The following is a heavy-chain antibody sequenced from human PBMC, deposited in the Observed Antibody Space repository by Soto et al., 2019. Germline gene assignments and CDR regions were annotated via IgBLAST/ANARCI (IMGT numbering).Heavy chain of an antibody. CDR3: ARAFEYSSSSGWFDP. Sequence: GGSLRLSCAASGFTFSSYAMHWVRQAPGKGLEWVAVISYDGSNKYYADSVKGRFTISRDNSKNTLYLQMNSLRAEDTAVYYCARAFEYSSSSGWFDPWGQGTLVTVSS. V-gene: IGHV3-30-3*01. CDR1: GFTFSSYA. CDR2: ISYDGSNK. J-gene: IGHJ5*02. D-gene: IGHD6-6*01.